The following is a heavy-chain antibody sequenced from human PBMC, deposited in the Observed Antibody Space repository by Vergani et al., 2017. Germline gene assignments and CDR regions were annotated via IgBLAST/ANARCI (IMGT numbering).Heavy chain of an antibody. CDR1: GFTVSSNY. CDR2: IYSGGST. CDR3: ARGGAYGDFYYFDY. Sequence: EVQLVESGGGLVQPGGSLRLSCAASGFTVSSNYMSWVRQAPGKGLAWVSVIYSGGSTYYADSVKGRFTISRHNSKNTLYLQMNSLRAEDTAVYYCARGGAYGDFYYFDYWGQGTLVTVSS. V-gene: IGHV3-53*04. J-gene: IGHJ4*02. D-gene: IGHD4-17*01.